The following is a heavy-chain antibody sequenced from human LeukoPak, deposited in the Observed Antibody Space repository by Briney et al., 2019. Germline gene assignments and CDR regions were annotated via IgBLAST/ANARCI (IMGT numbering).Heavy chain of an antibody. V-gene: IGHV3-74*01. Sequence: SGGSLRLSCAASGFTFSSYWMHWVRQASGKGLVWVSRIVADGRTTTYADSVKGRFTISRDNAKNTLYLQMNSLRAEDTAVYYCARESIATAGFFDYWGQGTLVTVSS. CDR1: GFTFSSYW. CDR3: ARESIATAGFFDY. CDR2: IVADGRTT. D-gene: IGHD6-13*01. J-gene: IGHJ4*02.